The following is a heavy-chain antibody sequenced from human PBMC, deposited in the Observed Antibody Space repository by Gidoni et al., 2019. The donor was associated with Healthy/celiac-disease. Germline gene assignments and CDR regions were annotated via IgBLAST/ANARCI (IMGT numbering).Heavy chain of an antibody. D-gene: IGHD3-10*01. CDR3: ARVWFGESPWYFDL. CDR1: GGSIRSSSYY. V-gene: IGHV4-39*07. Sequence: QLQLQESGPGLVKPSETLSLTCTVSGGSIRSSSYYWGWIRQPPGKGLEWIGSIYYSGSTYYNPSLKSRVTISVDTSKNQFSLKLSSVTAADTAVYYCARVWFGESPWYFDLWGRGTLVTVSS. J-gene: IGHJ2*01. CDR2: IYYSGST.